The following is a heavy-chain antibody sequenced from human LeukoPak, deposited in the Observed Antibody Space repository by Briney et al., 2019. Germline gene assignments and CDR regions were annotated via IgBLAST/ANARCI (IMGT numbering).Heavy chain of an antibody. J-gene: IGHJ4*02. D-gene: IGHD3-22*01. CDR1: GFAFSSYT. CDR3: LRGDSRDF. Sequence: GGSLGLSCAACGFAFSSYTMTWARQAPGKGLEWVASINSGGSTTHYADSVKGRFTISRDNDQNVLYLQMNGLRADDAAVYYCLRGDSRDFWGQGTLVTVSS. V-gene: IGHV3-21*06. CDR2: INSGGSTT.